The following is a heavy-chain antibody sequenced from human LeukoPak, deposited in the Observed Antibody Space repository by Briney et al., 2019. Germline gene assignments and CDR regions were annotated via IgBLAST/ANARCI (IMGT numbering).Heavy chain of an antibody. Sequence: GGSLRLSCAASGFTFSSYSMNWVRQAPGKGLEWVSSISSSSSYIYYADSVKGRFTISRDNAKNSPYLQMNSLRAEDTAVYYCARDLGGYSGYDSYYYYYGMDVWGKGTTVTVSS. CDR1: GFTFSSYS. D-gene: IGHD5-12*01. J-gene: IGHJ6*04. V-gene: IGHV3-21*01. CDR2: ISSSSSYI. CDR3: ARDLGGYSGYDSYYYYYGMDV.